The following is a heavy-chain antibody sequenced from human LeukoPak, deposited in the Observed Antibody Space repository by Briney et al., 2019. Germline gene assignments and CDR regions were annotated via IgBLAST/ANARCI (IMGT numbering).Heavy chain of an antibody. V-gene: IGHV4-38-2*02. D-gene: IGHD3-10*01. Sequence: PSETLSLTCIVSGYSITSGYHRGWSRQPPGKGLEWIGTMYHSGNINYNPSLKSRVTVSVDTSKNQFSLQLDSVTAADTAVFYCARLLGSESFSDVWRERNMVTVSS. J-gene: IGHJ4*02. CDR3: ARLLGSESFSDV. CDR1: GYSITSGYH. CDR2: MYHSGNI.